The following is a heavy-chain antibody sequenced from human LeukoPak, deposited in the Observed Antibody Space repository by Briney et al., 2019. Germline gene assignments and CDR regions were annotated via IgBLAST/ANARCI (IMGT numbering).Heavy chain of an antibody. CDR2: IYTSGST. J-gene: IGHJ4*02. CDR3: ARQRGSYAPDY. Sequence: PSQTLSLTCTVSGGSISSGSYYWSWLRQPAGTGLEWLGRIYTSGSTNYNPSLKSRVTISVDTSKNQFSLKLSSVTAADTAVYYCARQRGSYAPDYWGQGTLVTVSS. CDR1: GGSISSGSYY. V-gene: IGHV4-61*02. D-gene: IGHD1-26*01.